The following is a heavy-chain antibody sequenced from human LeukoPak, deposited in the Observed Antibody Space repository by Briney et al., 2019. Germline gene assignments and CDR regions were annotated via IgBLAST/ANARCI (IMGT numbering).Heavy chain of an antibody. CDR3: ARALTTADAFDI. CDR2: ISSSSSYI. Sequence: PGGSLRLSCAASGFTFSTYSMNWVRQAPGKGLEWVSSISSSSSYIFSADPVKGRFTISRDNAKNSLYLQMNSLRAEDTAVYYCARALTTADAFDIWGLGTMVTVSS. D-gene: IGHD3-3*01. CDR1: GFTFSTYS. V-gene: IGHV3-21*01. J-gene: IGHJ3*02.